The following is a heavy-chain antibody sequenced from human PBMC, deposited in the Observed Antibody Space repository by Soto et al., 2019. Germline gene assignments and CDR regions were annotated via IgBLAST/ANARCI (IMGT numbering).Heavy chain of an antibody. J-gene: IGHJ4*02. Sequence: QVQLQESGPGLVKPSETLSLTCTVSGGSISNYFWSWIRQPPGKGLEWIGYVSDSGSTNYSPSLRSRVSISVDTSKMQFSLNLRSVTAADMAVYYCARRTPGTTCFDYWGQGTLVIVSS. V-gene: IGHV4-59*08. CDR3: ARRTPGTTCFDY. CDR1: GGSISNYF. D-gene: IGHD1-1*01. CDR2: VSDSGST.